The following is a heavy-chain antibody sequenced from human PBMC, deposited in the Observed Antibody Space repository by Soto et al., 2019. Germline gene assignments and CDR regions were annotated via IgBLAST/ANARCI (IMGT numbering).Heavy chain of an antibody. CDR3: ARDRSGYGYFDY. D-gene: IGHD1-1*01. CDR2: IYYSGST. V-gene: IGHV4-59*01. CDR1: GGSISSYY. J-gene: IGHJ4*02. Sequence: SETLSLTCTVSGGSISSYYWSWIRQPPGKGLEWIGYIYYSGSTNYNPSLKSRVTISVDTSKNQFSLKLSSVTAADTAVYYCARDRSGYGYFDYWGQGTLVTVSS.